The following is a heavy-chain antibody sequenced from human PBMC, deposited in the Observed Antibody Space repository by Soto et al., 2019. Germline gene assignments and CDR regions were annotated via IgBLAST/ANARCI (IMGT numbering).Heavy chain of an antibody. CDR3: AKDYSSGSYYFDY. D-gene: IGHD6-19*01. CDR1: GFTFSSYA. V-gene: IGHV3-23*01. CDR2: ISGSGEST. Sequence: EVQLLESGGGLVQPGGSLRLSCAASGFTFSSYAMSWVRQGPGKGLEWVSGISGSGESTYYADSVKGRFTISRDNSKNTLYLQMNSLSAEDTAVYYCAKDYSSGSYYFDYWGQGTLVTVSS. J-gene: IGHJ4*02.